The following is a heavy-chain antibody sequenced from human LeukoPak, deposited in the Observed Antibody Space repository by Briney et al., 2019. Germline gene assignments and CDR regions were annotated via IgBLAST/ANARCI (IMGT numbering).Heavy chain of an antibody. CDR2: ISSSSSTI. CDR1: GFTFSSYG. CDR3: ARDKRSTLANYMDV. Sequence: GGSLRLSCAASGFTFSSYGMTWVRQAPGKGLEWVSYISSSSSTIYYADSVKGRFTISRDSAKNSLYLQMNSLRAEDTAVYYCARDKRSTLANYMDVWGKGTTVTVSS. V-gene: IGHV3-48*04. J-gene: IGHJ6*03. D-gene: IGHD3-16*01.